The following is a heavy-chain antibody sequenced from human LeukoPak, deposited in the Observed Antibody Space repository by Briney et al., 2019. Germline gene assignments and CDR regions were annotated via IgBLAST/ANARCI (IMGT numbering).Heavy chain of an antibody. D-gene: IGHD1-26*01. CDR1: GGTFSSYA. Sequence: ASVKVSCKASGGTFSSYAISWVRQAPGQGLEWMGRIIPILGIANYAQKFQGRVTITADKSTSTAYMELSSLRSEDTAVYYCARSIKEGGSYRPYYFDYWGQGTLVTVSS. CDR2: IIPILGIA. V-gene: IGHV1-69*04. J-gene: IGHJ4*02. CDR3: ARSIKEGGSYRPYYFDY.